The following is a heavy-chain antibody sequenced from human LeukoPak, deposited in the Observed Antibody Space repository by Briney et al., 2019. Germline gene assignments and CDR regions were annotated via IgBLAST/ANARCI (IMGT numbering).Heavy chain of an antibody. J-gene: IGHJ3*02. V-gene: IGHV3-7*01. CDR2: IKQDGSEK. CDR1: GFTFSSYW. Sequence: GGSLRLSCAASGFTFSSYWMSWVRQAPGKGLEWVANIKQDGSEKYYVDSVKGRFTSSRDNAKNSLYLQMNSLRAEDTAVYYCARDWGDIVVVPAADAFDIWGQGTMVTVSS. CDR3: ARDWGDIVVVPAADAFDI. D-gene: IGHD2-2*01.